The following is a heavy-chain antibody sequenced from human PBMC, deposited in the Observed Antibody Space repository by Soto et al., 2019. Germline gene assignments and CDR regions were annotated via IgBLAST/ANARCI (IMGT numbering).Heavy chain of an antibody. V-gene: IGHV3-30-3*01. CDR2: ISYDGSNK. J-gene: IGHJ6*02. Sequence: QVQLVESGGGVVQPGRSLRLSCAASGFTFSSYAMHWVRQAPGKGLEWVAVISYDGSNKYYADSVKGRFTTCRDNSKNALYLQMNSLRAEDTAVYYCARDQGGDYYYGMDVWGQGTTVTVSS. CDR1: GFTFSSYA. D-gene: IGHD3-16*01. CDR3: ARDQGGDYYYGMDV.